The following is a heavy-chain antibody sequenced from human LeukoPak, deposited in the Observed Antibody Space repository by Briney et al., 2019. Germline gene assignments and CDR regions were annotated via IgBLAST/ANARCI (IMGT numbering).Heavy chain of an antibody. CDR3: ARVGDYYGMDV. CDR2: IYYSGST. J-gene: IGHJ6*02. Sequence: SETLSLTCTVSGGSISSSSYYWGWIRQPPGKGLEWIGYIYYSGSTNYNPSLKSRVTISVDTSKNQFSLKLSSVTAADTAVYYCARVGDYYGMDVWGQGTTVTVSS. D-gene: IGHD3-16*01. CDR1: GGSISSSSYY. V-gene: IGHV4-61*05.